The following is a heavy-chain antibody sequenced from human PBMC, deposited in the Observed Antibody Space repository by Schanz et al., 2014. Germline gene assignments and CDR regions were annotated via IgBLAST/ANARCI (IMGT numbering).Heavy chain of an antibody. J-gene: IGHJ3*02. CDR3: ARGIITMVRGGDVGAFDI. CDR1: GFTFRSYG. Sequence: QVQLVESGGGVVQPGRSLRLSCAASGFTFRSYGMHWVRQAPGKGLEWVALISYDGSSKNHADSVQGRFTISRDNSKNALYLQMDSLRAEDTAVYYCARGIITMVRGGDVGAFDIRGQGTMVTVSS. CDR2: ISYDGSSK. V-gene: IGHV3-33*01. D-gene: IGHD3-10*01.